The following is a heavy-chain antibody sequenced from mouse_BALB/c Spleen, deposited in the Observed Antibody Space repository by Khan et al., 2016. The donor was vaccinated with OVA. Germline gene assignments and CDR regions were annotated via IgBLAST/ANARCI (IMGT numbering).Heavy chain of an antibody. Sequence: QVRLQQSGAELVRPGSSVKISCKASGYAFSSYWMNWVKQRPGQGLEWIGQIYPGDGDTNYNGKFKGKATLTADKSSSTAYMQLSSLTSEDSAAYFCARMAVAYWGQGTLVTVSA. CDR1: GYAFSSYW. J-gene: IGHJ3*01. V-gene: IGHV1-80*01. CDR2: IYPGDGDT. CDR3: ARMAVAY.